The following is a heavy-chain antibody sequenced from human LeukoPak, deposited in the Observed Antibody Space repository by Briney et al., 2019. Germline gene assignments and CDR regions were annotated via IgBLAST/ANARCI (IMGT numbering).Heavy chain of an antibody. Sequence: PSETLSLTCTVSGGSISSHYWSWVRQPPGKGLEGIGYIYYSGSTNYNPSLKSRGTISVHPSKNQFSLQLSSVTAADTAVYYCARDRRCSGGSCFFFDYWGQGTLVTVSS. CDR1: GGSISSHY. CDR2: IYYSGST. CDR3: ARDRRCSGGSCFFFDY. J-gene: IGHJ4*02. D-gene: IGHD2-15*01. V-gene: IGHV4-59*11.